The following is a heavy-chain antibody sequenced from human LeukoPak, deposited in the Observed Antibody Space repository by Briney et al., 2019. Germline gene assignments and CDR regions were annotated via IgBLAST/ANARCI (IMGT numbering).Heavy chain of an antibody. D-gene: IGHD2/OR15-2a*01. CDR1: GFIFSVSD. Sequence: GGSLGLSCAAPGFIFSVSDMVWARQAPGKGLEWVSTITHNSANIYYADSVKGRFSISRDNARNSLFLQMNSLRAEDPAVYYCAVNFRHWGPGTLVTVSS. CDR2: ITHNSANI. J-gene: IGHJ4*02. V-gene: IGHV3-21*01. CDR3: AVNFRH.